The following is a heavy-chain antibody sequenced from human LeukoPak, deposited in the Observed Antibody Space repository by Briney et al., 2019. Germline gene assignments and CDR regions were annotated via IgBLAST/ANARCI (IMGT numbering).Heavy chain of an antibody. V-gene: IGHV1-2*02. CDR2: INPNSGGT. Sequence: ASVTVSCKASGYTFTGYYMHWVRQAPGQGVEWMGWINPNSGGTNYAQKFQGRVTMTRDTSISTAYMELSRRRSDDTAVYYCATSRDGYNFHYFDYWGQGTLVTVSS. CDR3: ATSRDGYNFHYFDY. D-gene: IGHD5-24*01. CDR1: GYTFTGYY. J-gene: IGHJ4*02.